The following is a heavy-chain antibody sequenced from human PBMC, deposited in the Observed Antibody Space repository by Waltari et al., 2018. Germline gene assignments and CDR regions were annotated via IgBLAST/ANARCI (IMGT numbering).Heavy chain of an antibody. CDR3: ARWGPCGGDCYFDL. Sequence: QVQLQESGPRLVRPSGTLSLTCTVSGASLGGRIWWSWVRQSPGKGLEWIAESHHTGISNYKSSFRSRFTMSVDKSKSLFSLNLTSVTAADTATYYCARWGPCGGDCYFDLWGRGTLVTVSS. V-gene: IGHV4-4*02. J-gene: IGHJ4*02. CDR2: SHHTGIS. D-gene: IGHD2-21*02. CDR1: GASLGGRIW.